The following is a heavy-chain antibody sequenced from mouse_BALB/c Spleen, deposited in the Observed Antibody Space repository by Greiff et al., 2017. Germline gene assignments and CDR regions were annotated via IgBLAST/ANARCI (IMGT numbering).Heavy chain of an antibody. CDR2: IWAGGST. V-gene: IGHV2-9*02. D-gene: IGHD3-1*01. J-gene: IGHJ4*01. CDR1: GFSLTSYG. CDR3: ARDQGRAGGGYYAMDY. Sequence: QVQLKESGPGLVAPSQSLSITCTVSGFSLTSYGVHWVRQPPGKGLEWLGVIWAGGSTNYNSALMSRLSISKDNSQSQVFLKMNSLQPDDTAMYYCARDQGRAGGGYYAMDYWGQGTSVTVSS.